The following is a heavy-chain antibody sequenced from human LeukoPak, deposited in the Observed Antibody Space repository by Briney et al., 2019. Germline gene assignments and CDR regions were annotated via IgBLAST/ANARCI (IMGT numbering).Heavy chain of an antibody. CDR2: ISRDGGST. CDR3: AKEQGSYGYGYFDY. Sequence: GGSLRLSCAASGFTFDDYTMHWVRQAPGKGLEWVSLISRDGGSTYYADSVKGRFTISGDNSKNSLYLQMNSLRTEDTALYYCAKEQGSYGYGYFDYWGQGTLVTVSS. CDR1: GFTFDDYT. J-gene: IGHJ4*02. D-gene: IGHD5-18*01. V-gene: IGHV3-43*01.